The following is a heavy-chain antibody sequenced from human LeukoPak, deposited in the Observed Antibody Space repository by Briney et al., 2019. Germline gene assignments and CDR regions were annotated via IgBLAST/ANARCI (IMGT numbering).Heavy chain of an antibody. D-gene: IGHD2-8*01. V-gene: IGHV1-69*05. J-gene: IGHJ4*02. CDR1: RCTFSSYA. CDR3: ATRRYCTNGVCPDY. Sequence: VASVKVSCKASRCTFSSYAISWVRQAPGQGLEWMGRIIPIFGTANYAQKFQGRVTITTDESTSTAYMELSSLRSEDTAVYYCATRRYCTNGVCPDYWGQGTLVTVSS. CDR2: IIPIFGTA.